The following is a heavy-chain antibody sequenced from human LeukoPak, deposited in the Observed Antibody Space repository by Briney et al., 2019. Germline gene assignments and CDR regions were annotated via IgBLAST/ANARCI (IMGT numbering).Heavy chain of an antibody. Sequence: SVKVSCTASGFTFTRFGISWVRQAAGQGLEWMGWISDHNVDTKHALKFQGRVSMTSDTSTSTTYMEFRSLRSDDTAVYYCARDLGYNRGWLGYFDYWGQGTLVTVSS. J-gene: IGHJ4*02. CDR2: ISDHNVDT. CDR1: GFTFTRFG. CDR3: ARDLGYNRGWLGYFDY. V-gene: IGHV1-18*01. D-gene: IGHD6-19*01.